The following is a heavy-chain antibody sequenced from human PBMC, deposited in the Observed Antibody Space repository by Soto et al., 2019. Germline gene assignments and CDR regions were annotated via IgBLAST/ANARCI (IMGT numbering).Heavy chain of an antibody. CDR2: MYQSGGT. D-gene: IGHD3-10*02. CDR3: GRGDDYVKGYLDN. J-gene: IGHJ4*02. CDR1: GGSIRSSQW. V-gene: IGHV4-4*02. Sequence: PSETLSLTCAVSGGSIRSSQWWTWVRQPPGKGLERIGEMYQSGGTINELYLKGRVSISVDKSKNEFSLRVKYVSAGDKAMYYCGRGDDYVKGYLDNWGQGMWVTVSS.